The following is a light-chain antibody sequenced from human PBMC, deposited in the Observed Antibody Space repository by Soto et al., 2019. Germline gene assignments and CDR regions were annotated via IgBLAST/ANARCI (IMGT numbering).Light chain of an antibody. Sequence: QSVLTQPPSASGSPGQSITISCTGTSSDVGAFNYVSWYQQHPGKAPKLMIFEINKRPSGVPDRFSGSKSGNSASLTVSGRQTEDEADYYCSSYAGSNIYVFGSGTKVTV. CDR2: EIN. CDR3: SSYAGSNIYV. CDR1: SSDVGAFNY. J-gene: IGLJ1*01. V-gene: IGLV2-8*01.